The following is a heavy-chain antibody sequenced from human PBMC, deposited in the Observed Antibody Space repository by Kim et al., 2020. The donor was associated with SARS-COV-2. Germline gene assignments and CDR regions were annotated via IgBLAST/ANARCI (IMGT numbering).Heavy chain of an antibody. V-gene: IGHV4-4*07. D-gene: IGHD2-15*01. CDR2: IHTREGT. CDR3: ARAGGGGGGYFDY. J-gene: IGHJ4*02. CDR1: GAPISSFF. Sequence: SETLSLTCTVSGAPISSFFWSWIRQPAGKGLEWIGRIHTREGTIYNPSLRSRVTMSMDTSKSQFSLKLSSVTAADTAMYYCARAGGGGGGYFDYWGQGT.